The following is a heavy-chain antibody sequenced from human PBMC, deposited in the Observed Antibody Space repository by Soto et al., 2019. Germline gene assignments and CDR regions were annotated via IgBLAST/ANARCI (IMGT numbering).Heavy chain of an antibody. V-gene: IGHV3-23*01. Sequence: EVQLLESGGGLVQPVGSLRLSCAASGFTFSSYAMSWVRQAPRKGLEWVSAISGSGGSTYYADSVKGRFTISRDNSKNTLYLQMNSLRAEDTAVYYCASLLADHLYNWFDPWGQGTLVTVSS. J-gene: IGHJ5*02. CDR3: ASLLADHLYNWFDP. CDR1: GFTFSSYA. CDR2: ISGSGGST.